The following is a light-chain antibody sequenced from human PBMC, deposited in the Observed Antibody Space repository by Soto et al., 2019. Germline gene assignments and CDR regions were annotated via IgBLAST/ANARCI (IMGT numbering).Light chain of an antibody. V-gene: IGLV1-44*01. CDR3: QSYDSSLSGSEV. J-gene: IGLJ1*01. CDR2: TNN. Sequence: QSVLAQPPSASGTPGQRVTISCSGSNPNIGTNTVNWYQQLPGATPRLLIYTNNQRPSGVPQRFSGSKTGTSASLAIGGLQSEDGADYYCQSYDSSLSGSEVFGSGTKVTVL. CDR1: NPNIGTNT.